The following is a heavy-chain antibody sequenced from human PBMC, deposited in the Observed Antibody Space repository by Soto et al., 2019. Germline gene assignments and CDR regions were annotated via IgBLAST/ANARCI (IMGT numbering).Heavy chain of an antibody. V-gene: IGHV5-51*01. CDR1: GYSFTNYW. D-gene: IGHD1-26*01. CDR2: IYPGDSDT. CDR3: TRQGSVTPNYYYGMDV. J-gene: IGHJ6*02. Sequence: GESLKISCKGSGYSFTNYWIAWVRQMPGEGLEWMGIIYPGDSDTRYSPSFQGQVTISADKSISTAYLQWSSLKASDTALYYCTRQGSVTPNYYYGMDVWGQGTTVTVSS.